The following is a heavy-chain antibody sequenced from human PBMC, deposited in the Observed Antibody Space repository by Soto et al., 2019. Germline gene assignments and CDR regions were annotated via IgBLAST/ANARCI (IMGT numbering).Heavy chain of an antibody. J-gene: IGHJ4*02. Sequence: QVQLVESGGGVVQPGRSLRLFCAASGFSFSDYAMHWVRQAPGKGLDWVAVIWYDGSHKYYADSVEGRFTISRDNSRNTLYLEMESLRVEDTAMYYCAREKKEASTDYWGQGTLVTVSS. CDR2: IWYDGSHK. V-gene: IGHV3-33*01. CDR1: GFSFSDYA. CDR3: AREKKEASTDY.